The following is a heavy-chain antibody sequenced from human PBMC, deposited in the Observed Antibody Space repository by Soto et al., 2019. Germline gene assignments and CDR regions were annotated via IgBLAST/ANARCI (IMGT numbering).Heavy chain of an antibody. CDR3: AXDHLYYYGSGTNNWFDP. D-gene: IGHD3-10*01. J-gene: IGHJ5*02. CDR2: ISAYNGNT. Sequence: ASVKVSCKASGYTFTSYGISWVRQAPGQGLEWMGWISAYNGNTNYAQKLQGRVTMTTDTSTSTAYMELRSLRSDDTAVYYGAXDHLYYYGSGTNNWFDPWGQGTLVTVSS. CDR1: GYTFTSYG. V-gene: IGHV1-18*01.